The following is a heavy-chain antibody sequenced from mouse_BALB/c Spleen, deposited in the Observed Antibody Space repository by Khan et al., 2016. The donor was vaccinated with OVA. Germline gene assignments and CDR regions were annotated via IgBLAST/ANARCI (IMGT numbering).Heavy chain of an antibody. CDR3: ARSTYRFAFVY. J-gene: IGHJ3*01. D-gene: IGHD2-14*01. Sequence: EVQLQESGPSLVKPSQTLSLTCSVTGDSITSGYWNWIRKFPGNKLEYMGHIIYTGSTYYNPSLKSRISITRHTSENQYYRQLNSVTDEDTATYYCARSTYRFAFVYWGQGTLVTVSA. CDR1: GDSITSGY. V-gene: IGHV3-8*02. CDR2: IIYTGST.